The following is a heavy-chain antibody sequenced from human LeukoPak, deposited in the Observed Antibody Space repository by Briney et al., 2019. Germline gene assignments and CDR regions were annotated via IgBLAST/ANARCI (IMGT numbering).Heavy chain of an antibody. D-gene: IGHD3-16*01. CDR2: ISNSGSTT. V-gene: IGHV3-48*03. Sequence: GGSLRLSCAASGFTFSSYEMNWIRQAPGKGLEWVSHISNSGSTTYYADSVKGRFTISRENAKNSLYLQMNSLRAEDTALYYCAKGGRYVREFIDYWGQGTRVTVSS. CDR3: AKGGRYVREFIDY. CDR1: GFTFSSYE. J-gene: IGHJ4*02.